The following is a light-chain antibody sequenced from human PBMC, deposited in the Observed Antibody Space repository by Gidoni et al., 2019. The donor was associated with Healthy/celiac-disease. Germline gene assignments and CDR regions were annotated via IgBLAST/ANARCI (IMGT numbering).Light chain of an antibody. CDR1: SSNIGSNT. V-gene: IGLV1-44*01. Sequence: QSVLTQPPSASGIPGQRVTISCSGSSSNIGSNTVNWYLQLPGTAPKLLIYSNNRRPSGVPDRFSGSKSGTSASLAISGLQSEDEADYYCAAWDDSLNGPVFGGGTKLTVL. CDR2: SNN. J-gene: IGLJ2*01. CDR3: AAWDDSLNGPV.